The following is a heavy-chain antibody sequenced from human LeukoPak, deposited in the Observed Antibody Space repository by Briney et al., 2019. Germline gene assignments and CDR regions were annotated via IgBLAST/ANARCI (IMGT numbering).Heavy chain of an antibody. D-gene: IGHD2/OR15-2a*01. CDR2: INPNRCAK. CDR1: GYTSIDYY. J-gene: IGHJ4*02. Sequence: VASVKVSCKSSGYTSIDYYIHWVRQAPAQGLERMEWINPNRCAKKYAQKFQGRVSMTRDTAINTAYIDLTNLRSDDTAIFYCARVKKLMPEYEFWGEGTLVTVSS. V-gene: IGHV1-2*02. CDR3: ARVKKLMPEYEF.